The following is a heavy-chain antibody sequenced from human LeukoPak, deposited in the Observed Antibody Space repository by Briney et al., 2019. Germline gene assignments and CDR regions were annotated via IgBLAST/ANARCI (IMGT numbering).Heavy chain of an antibody. CDR3: AGLFYDFRLSEDYYYYYMDV. Sequence: SETLSLTCTVSGYSISSGYYWGWIRQPPGKGLEWIGSIYHSGSTYYNPSLKSRVTISVDTSKNQFSLKLSSVTAADTAVYYCAGLFYDFRLSEDYYYYYMDVWGKGTTVTVSS. V-gene: IGHV4-38-2*02. CDR2: IYHSGST. CDR1: GYSISSGYY. J-gene: IGHJ6*03. D-gene: IGHD3-3*01.